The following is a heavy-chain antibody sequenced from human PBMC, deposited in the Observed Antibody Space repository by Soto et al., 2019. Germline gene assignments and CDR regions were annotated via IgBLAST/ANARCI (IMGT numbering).Heavy chain of an antibody. CDR3: ASAVVPAAYYYYGMDV. D-gene: IGHD2-2*01. V-gene: IGHV3-48*02. J-gene: IGHJ6*02. CDR1: GFTFSSYS. CDR2: ISSSSSTI. Sequence: EVQLVESGGGLVQPGGSLRLSCAASGFTFSSYSMNWVRQAPGKGLEWVSYISSSSSTIYYADSVKGRFTISRDNAKNSLYLQMNSLRDEDTAVYYCASAVVPAAYYYYGMDVWGQGTTVTVSS.